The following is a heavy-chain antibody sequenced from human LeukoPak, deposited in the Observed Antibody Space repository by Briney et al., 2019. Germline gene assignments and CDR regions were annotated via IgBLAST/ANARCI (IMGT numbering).Heavy chain of an antibody. V-gene: IGHV3-9*01. D-gene: IGHD6-19*01. CDR2: ISRNSGSI. CDR1: GFTFDDYA. J-gene: IGHJ3*02. CDR3: ATNGRGRIAVAGHAFDI. Sequence: GGSLRLSCAASGFTFDDYAMHWVRQAPGKGLEWVSGISRNSGSIGYADSVKGRFTISRDNAKNSLYLQMNSLRAEDTALYYCATNGRGRIAVAGHAFDIWGQGTMVTVSS.